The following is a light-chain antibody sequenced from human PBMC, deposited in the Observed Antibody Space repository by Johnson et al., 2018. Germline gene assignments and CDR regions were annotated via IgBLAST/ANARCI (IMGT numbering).Light chain of an antibody. CDR3: GTWDSSLSAGNV. J-gene: IGLJ1*01. CDR2: EHT. V-gene: IGLV1-51*02. Sequence: QSVLTQPPSVSAAPGQKVTISCSGSSSNIGNNYVSWYQQLPGTAPKLLIYEHTKRPSGLPDRFSGSKSGTSATLGIPGLPTGDEADYYCGTWDSSLSAGNVFGTGTKVTVL. CDR1: SSNIGNNY.